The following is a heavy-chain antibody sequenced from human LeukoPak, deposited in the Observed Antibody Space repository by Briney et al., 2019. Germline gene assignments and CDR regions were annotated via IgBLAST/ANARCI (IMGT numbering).Heavy chain of an antibody. D-gene: IGHD5-18*01. CDR2: INPNSGGT. CDR1: GYTFTGYY. CDR3: ARGSYGHNYYYYYMDV. Sequence: ASVKVSCKASGYTFTGYYMHWVRQAPGQGLEWMGWINPNSGGTNYAQKFQGRVTMTRDTSISTAYMELSRLRSDDTAVYYCARGSYGHNYYYYYMDVWGKGTTVTISS. V-gene: IGHV1-2*02. J-gene: IGHJ6*03.